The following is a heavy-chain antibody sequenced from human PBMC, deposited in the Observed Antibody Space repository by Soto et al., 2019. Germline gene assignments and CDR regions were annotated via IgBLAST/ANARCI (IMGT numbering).Heavy chain of an antibody. Sequence: GGSLILSCSAYGFTFSSSGMHWGRQAPGRGLEWVAVICYDVSNKYYADSVKGRFTISRDNSKNTLYLQMNSLRAEDTAVYYCARDGGITMAPNWFDPWGQGTLVTVSS. D-gene: IGHD3-10*01. J-gene: IGHJ5*02. CDR2: ICYDVSNK. CDR3: ARDGGITMAPNWFDP. V-gene: IGHV3-33*01. CDR1: GFTFSSSG.